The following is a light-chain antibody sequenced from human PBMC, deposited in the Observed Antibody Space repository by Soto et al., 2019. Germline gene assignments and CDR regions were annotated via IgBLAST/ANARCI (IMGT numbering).Light chain of an antibody. CDR2: DAS. Sequence: IQITQSPSTLSASVGDRVTITCRPSQRISSWMAWYQQKPGKAPKLLIYDASSLERGVPSRCSGSGSGTELTRTISSLQPDDFASYYCHQYNRYLYPFGQGTKLELK. CDR3: HQYNRYLYP. V-gene: IGKV1-5*01. CDR1: QRISSW. J-gene: IGKJ2*01.